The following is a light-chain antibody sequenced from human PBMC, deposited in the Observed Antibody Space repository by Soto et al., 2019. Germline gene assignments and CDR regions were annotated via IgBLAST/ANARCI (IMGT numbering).Light chain of an antibody. Sequence: QSVLTQPRSVSGSPGQSVTISCTGTSSDVGGYNYVSWYQQHPGKAPKLMIYDVSKRPSGVPDRFSGSKSGNTASLTISGLQAEDEADYYCCSDAGSYTCVFGTGTKVTVL. J-gene: IGLJ1*01. V-gene: IGLV2-11*01. CDR3: CSDAGSYTCV. CDR1: SSDVGGYNY. CDR2: DVS.